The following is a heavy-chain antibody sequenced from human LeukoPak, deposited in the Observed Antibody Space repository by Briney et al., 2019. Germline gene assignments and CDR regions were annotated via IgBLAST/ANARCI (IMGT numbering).Heavy chain of an antibody. CDR1: GFTFSSYA. J-gene: IGHJ6*04. V-gene: IGHV3-48*03. Sequence: GGSLRLSCATSGFTFSSYAMNWVRQAPGKGLEWVSYISSSGSTIYYADSVKGRFTISRDNAKNSLYLQMNSLRAEDTAVYYCAELGITMIGGVWGKGTTVTISS. CDR2: ISSSGSTI. D-gene: IGHD3-10*02. CDR3: AELGITMIGGV.